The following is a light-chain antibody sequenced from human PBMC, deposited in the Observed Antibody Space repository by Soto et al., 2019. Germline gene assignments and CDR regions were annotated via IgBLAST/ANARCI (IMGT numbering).Light chain of an antibody. CDR2: KIS. Sequence: DIVLTQTPLSAPVTLGQPASISCRSSQRLVHGDGNTYFNWLLQRPGQPPRHLIYKISKRFTGVPDRFSGSEAGTDFPLKISRVEAEDVGVYYCLQATQSYTLGQGTKLEIK. V-gene: IGKV2-24*01. J-gene: IGKJ2*01. CDR1: QRLVHGDGNTY. CDR3: LQATQSYT.